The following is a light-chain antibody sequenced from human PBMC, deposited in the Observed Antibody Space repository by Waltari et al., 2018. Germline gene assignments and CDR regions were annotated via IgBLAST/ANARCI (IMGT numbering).Light chain of an antibody. CDR3: CSYAGNYVWV. J-gene: IGLJ3*02. CDR1: SRDTGRYDF. Sequence: QSALTQPAAVSGSPGQSVTISCTGASRDTGRYDFVSWYQQHPGNSPKLVISDVSKRPSGVSDRFSGSKSGDTASLTISGLQFEDEADYYCCSYAGNYVWVFGGGTRLTVL. V-gene: IGLV2-23*02. CDR2: DVS.